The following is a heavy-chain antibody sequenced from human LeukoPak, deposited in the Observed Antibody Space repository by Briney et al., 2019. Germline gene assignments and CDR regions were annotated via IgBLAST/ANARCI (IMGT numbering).Heavy chain of an antibody. CDR2: ISYDGSNK. D-gene: IGHD3-10*01. V-gene: IGHV3-30*18. CDR3: AKDLSMVRGPLRLYYYYGMDV. Sequence: GGSLRLSCAASGFTFSSYGMHWARQAPGKGLEWVAVISYDGSNKYYADSVKGRFTISRDNSKNTLYLQMNSLRAEDTAVYYCAKDLSMVRGPLRLYYYYGMDVWGQGTTVTVSS. CDR1: GFTFSSYG. J-gene: IGHJ6*02.